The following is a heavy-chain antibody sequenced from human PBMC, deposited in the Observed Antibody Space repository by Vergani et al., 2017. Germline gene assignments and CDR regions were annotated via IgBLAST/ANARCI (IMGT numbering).Heavy chain of an antibody. CDR2: IWYDGSNK. J-gene: IGHJ4*02. CDR3: ARGGGYGDG. D-gene: IGHD4-17*01. Sequence: QVQLVESGGGVVQPGRSLRLSCAASGFTFSSYGMHWVRQAPGKGLEWVAVIWYDGSNKYYADSVKGRFTISRDNSKNTLYLQMNSLRAEDTAVDYCARGGGYGDGWGQGTLVTVSS. V-gene: IGHV3-33*01. CDR1: GFTFSSYG.